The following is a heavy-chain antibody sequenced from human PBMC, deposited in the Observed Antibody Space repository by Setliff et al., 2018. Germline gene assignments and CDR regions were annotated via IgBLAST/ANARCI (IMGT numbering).Heavy chain of an antibody. J-gene: IGHJ4*02. V-gene: IGHV4-59*01. CDR1: GGSISSYY. D-gene: IGHD2-15*01. Sequence: SETLSLTCTVSGGSISSYYWSWIRQPPGKGLEWIGYIDYSGSTNYNPSLKSRVTISLDTSKNQFSLKINSVTAADTAVYYCARTRYGLGGRPYWGQGTLVTVSS. CDR2: IDYSGST. CDR3: ARTRYGLGGRPY.